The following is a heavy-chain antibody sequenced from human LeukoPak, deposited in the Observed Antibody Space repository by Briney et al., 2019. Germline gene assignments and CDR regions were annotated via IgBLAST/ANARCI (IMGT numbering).Heavy chain of an antibody. J-gene: IGHJ5*02. V-gene: IGHV3-30*18. Sequence: GGSLRLSCAASGXTLSPYGLHWVRQAPGKGLEWVAVISYEGGTQHYADSVKGRFIISRDNPRNTLYLQMNILRTEDTAVYYCAKEGTPQVSTWYDLWGQGTQVIVSS. CDR3: AKEGTPQVSTWYDL. D-gene: IGHD3-10*01. CDR1: GXTLSPYG. CDR2: ISYEGGTQ.